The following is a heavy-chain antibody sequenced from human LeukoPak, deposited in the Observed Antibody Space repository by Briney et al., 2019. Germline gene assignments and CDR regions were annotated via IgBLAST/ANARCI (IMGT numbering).Heavy chain of an antibody. V-gene: IGHV3-20*04. CDR1: GFTFDDYC. CDR2: INWNGGST. D-gene: IGHD1-26*01. Sequence: GGSLRLSCASSGFTFDDYCMSWVRQAPGKGLEWGSGINWNGGSTGYADSVKGRFTISRDNAKNSLYLQMNSLRAEDTALYYCAKSSGSVRHFYYYYMDVWGKGTTVTVSS. J-gene: IGHJ6*03. CDR3: AKSSGSVRHFYYYYMDV.